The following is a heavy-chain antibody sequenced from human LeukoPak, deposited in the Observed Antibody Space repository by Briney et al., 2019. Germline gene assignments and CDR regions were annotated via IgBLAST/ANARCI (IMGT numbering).Heavy chain of an antibody. D-gene: IGHD6-13*01. CDR3: AREQAAAPPIYYYYYMDV. CDR1: GFTFSSYW. V-gene: IGHV3-7*01. J-gene: IGHJ6*03. CDR2: IKQDGSEK. Sequence: PGGSLRLSCAASGFTFSSYWMSWVRQAPGKGLEWVANIKQDGSEKYYVDSVKGRFTISRDNAKNSLYLQMNSLRAEDTAVYYCAREQAAAPPIYYYYYMDVWGKGTTVTVAS.